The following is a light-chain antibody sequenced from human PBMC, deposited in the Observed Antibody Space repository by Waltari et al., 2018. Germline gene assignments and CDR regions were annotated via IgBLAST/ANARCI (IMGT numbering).Light chain of an antibody. V-gene: IGKV3-11*01. Sequence: EIVLTQSPATLSLSPGARATLSCRASQTVSSYLAWYQQKPGQAPRLLIYEASNRATGIPARFIGSGSGTDFTLTISSLEPEDFAVYYCQQRYNWPRFTFGPGTKVEIK. J-gene: IGKJ3*01. CDR1: QTVSSY. CDR3: QQRYNWPRFT. CDR2: EAS.